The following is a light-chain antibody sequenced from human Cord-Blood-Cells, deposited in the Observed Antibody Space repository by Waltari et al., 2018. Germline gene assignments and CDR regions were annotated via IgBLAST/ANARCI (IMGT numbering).Light chain of an antibody. CDR2: GAS. CDR1: QSVSSN. CDR3: QQYNNWLYT. J-gene: IGKJ2*01. Sequence: ELLMPHSPATLSVSPGERATLSCRASQSVSSNLAWYQQKPGQAPRLLIYGASTRATGIPARFSGSGSGTEFTLTISSLQSEDFAVYYCQQYNNWLYTFGQGTKLEIK. V-gene: IGKV3-15*01.